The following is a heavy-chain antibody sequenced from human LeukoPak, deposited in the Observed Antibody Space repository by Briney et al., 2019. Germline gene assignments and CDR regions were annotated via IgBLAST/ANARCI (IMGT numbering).Heavy chain of an antibody. J-gene: IGHJ4*02. CDR1: GINANDYY. D-gene: IGHD6-19*01. V-gene: IGHV3-53*01. CDR2: IFRGNK. CDR3: ATSDSYHWLLEY. Sequence: GGSLRLSCELSGINANDYYISWVRQAPGKGLEWVSLIFRGNKHYRDSMGGRFTIPRDDATSSVSTVHLQMNSLRAEDTAVYFCATSDSYHWLLEYRGRGTLVTVSS.